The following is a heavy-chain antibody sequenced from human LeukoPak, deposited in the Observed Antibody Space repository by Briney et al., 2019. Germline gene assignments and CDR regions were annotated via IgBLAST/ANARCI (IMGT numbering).Heavy chain of an antibody. D-gene: IGHD6-13*01. Sequence: GGSLRLSCAASGFPFNAYWMTWVRQAPGKGLEWVANIRQDGDTKYYVDSVKGRFTIPRDNAMNSLYLQMNSLRAEDTAIYYCARSLPYGTTWYGRSDFWGQGTLVTVSS. CDR1: GFPFNAYW. J-gene: IGHJ4*02. V-gene: IGHV3-7*03. CDR2: IRQDGDTK. CDR3: ARSLPYGTTWYGRSDF.